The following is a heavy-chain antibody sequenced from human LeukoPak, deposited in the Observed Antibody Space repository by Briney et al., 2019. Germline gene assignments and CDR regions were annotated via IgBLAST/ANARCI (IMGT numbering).Heavy chain of an antibody. CDR1: GYTFTGYY. CDR3: ARSGFAVPFDY. CDR2: INPNSGGT. V-gene: IGHV1-2*06. Sequence: ASVKVSCKASGYTFTGYYMHWVRQAPGQGLEWMGRINPNSGGTNYAQKFQGRVTMTRDTSISTAYMELRRLRSDDTAVYSCARSGFAVPFDYWGQGTLVTVSS. J-gene: IGHJ4*02. D-gene: IGHD2-21*01.